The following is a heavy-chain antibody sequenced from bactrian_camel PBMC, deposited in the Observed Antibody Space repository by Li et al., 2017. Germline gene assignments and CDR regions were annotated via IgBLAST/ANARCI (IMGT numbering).Heavy chain of an antibody. V-gene: IGHV3S40*01. Sequence: VQLVESGGGSVQAGGSLRVSCAASGFTFSRYAMSWVRQAPGKELEWVSTVVDGGDSTYYADYVQGRFTVSRDNAKNTVYLQLNSLKTEDMAMYYRAKDQQYGLGNPAFGYWGQGTQVTVS. CDR2: VVDGGDST. J-gene: IGHJ6*01. D-gene: IGHD5*01. CDR1: GFTFSRYA. CDR3: AKDQQYGLGNPAFGY.